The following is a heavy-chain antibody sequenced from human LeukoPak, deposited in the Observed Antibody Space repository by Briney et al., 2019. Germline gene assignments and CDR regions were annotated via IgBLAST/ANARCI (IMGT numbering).Heavy chain of an antibody. Sequence: SQTLSLTCTVSSGSISSEHYYWNWIRQPPWQGLEWLGYISYSGTTYYNPSLKSRVTISVDTSKNQFSLKLSSVTAADTAVYYCARLGDYYDSSGYYHAFDIWGQGTMVTVSS. CDR1: SGSISSEHYY. V-gene: IGHV4-30-4*01. CDR2: ISYSGTT. CDR3: ARLGDYYDSSGYYHAFDI. D-gene: IGHD3-22*01. J-gene: IGHJ3*02.